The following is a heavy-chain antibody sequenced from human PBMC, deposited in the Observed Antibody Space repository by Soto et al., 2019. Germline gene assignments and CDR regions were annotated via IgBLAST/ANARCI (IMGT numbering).Heavy chain of an antibody. D-gene: IGHD5-18*01. CDR1: GLTLSDYY. CDR3: ARDGYGFGKGYYLDH. J-gene: IGHJ4*02. Sequence: QVQLVESGGGLVKPGGSLRLSCAASGLTLSDYYMTWIRQAPGKGLERVSDISFSSRYTNYADSVKGRFTISRDNAKNSLYLQMNSMRAEDTAVYYWARDGYGFGKGYYLDHWGQGTLVTVSS. V-gene: IGHV3-11*06. CDR2: ISFSSRYT.